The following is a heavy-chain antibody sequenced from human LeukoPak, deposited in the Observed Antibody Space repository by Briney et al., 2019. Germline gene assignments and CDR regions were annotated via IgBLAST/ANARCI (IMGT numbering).Heavy chain of an antibody. CDR3: TTGITMVRGVPGVYFDY. J-gene: IGHJ4*02. D-gene: IGHD3-10*01. CDR1: GFTFTNYA. Sequence: GGSLRLSCVASGFTFTNYAIHWVRQAPGKGLEWVGRIKSKTDGGTTDYAAPVKGRFTISRDDSKNTLYLQMNSLKTEDTAVYYCTTGITMVRGVPGVYFDYWGQGTLVTVSS. V-gene: IGHV3-15*01. CDR2: IKSKTDGGTT.